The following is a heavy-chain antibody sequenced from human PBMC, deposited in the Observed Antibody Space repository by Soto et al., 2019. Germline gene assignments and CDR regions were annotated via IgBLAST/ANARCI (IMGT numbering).Heavy chain of an antibody. V-gene: IGHV5-10-1*01. Sequence: RGESLKISCKGSGYSFTSYWISWVRQMPGKGLEWMGRIDPSDSYTNYSPSFQGHVTISADKSISTAYLQWSSLKASDTAMYYCARQARKYYYDSSGELGDYWGQGTLVTVSS. CDR1: GYSFTSYW. CDR2: IDPSDSYT. D-gene: IGHD3-22*01. J-gene: IGHJ4*02. CDR3: ARQARKYYYDSSGELGDY.